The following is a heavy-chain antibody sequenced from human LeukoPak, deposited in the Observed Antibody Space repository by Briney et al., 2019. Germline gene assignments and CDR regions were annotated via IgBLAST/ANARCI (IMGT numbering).Heavy chain of an antibody. V-gene: IGHV1-8*01. Sequence: ASVKVSCKASGYTFTSYDINWVRQATGQGLEWMGWMNPNSGNTGYAQKFQGRVTMTRNTSISTAYMVLSSLRSEDTAVYYCARGAHDYGDYSRDYWGQGTLVTVSS. CDR2: MNPNSGNT. D-gene: IGHD4-17*01. J-gene: IGHJ4*02. CDR3: ARGAHDYGDYSRDY. CDR1: GYTFTSYD.